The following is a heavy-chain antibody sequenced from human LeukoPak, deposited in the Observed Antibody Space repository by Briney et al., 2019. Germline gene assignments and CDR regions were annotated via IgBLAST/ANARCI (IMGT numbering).Heavy chain of an antibody. J-gene: IGHJ4*02. Sequence: GASVTVSCKASGYTFTSYDINWVRQAAGQGLEWMGWMNPNSGNTGYAQKFQGRVTMTRNTSISTAYMELSSLRSEDTAVYYCARGITYYYDSSGYSDDYWGQGTLVTVSS. V-gene: IGHV1-8*01. CDR3: ARGITYYYDSSGYSDDY. CDR2: MNPNSGNT. CDR1: GYTFTSYD. D-gene: IGHD3-22*01.